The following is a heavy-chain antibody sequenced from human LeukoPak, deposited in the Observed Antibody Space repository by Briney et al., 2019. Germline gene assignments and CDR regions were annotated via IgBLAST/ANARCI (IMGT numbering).Heavy chain of an antibody. CDR3: ASGYCSGGSCQQIDY. CDR1: GYTFTSYA. Sequence: ASVKVSCKASGYTFTSYAMNWVRQAPGQGLEWMGWINTNTGNPTYAQGFTGRFVFSLDTSVSTAYLQISSLKAEDTAVYYCASGYCSGGSCQQIDYWGQGTLVTVSS. V-gene: IGHV7-4-1*02. CDR2: INTNTGNP. D-gene: IGHD2-15*01. J-gene: IGHJ4*02.